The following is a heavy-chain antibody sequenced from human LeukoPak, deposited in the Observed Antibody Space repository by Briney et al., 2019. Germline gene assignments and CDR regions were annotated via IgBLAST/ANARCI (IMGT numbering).Heavy chain of an antibody. Sequence: GGSLRLSCAVSGFTFNSFPLSWVRQAPGKGLEWVSGINPSSGGTYYADSVKGRFTISRDNSKNTLYLEMNTLRAEDTAVYYCARGRISPDYWGQGTLVTVSS. V-gene: IGHV3-23*01. CDR1: GFTFNSFP. CDR3: ARGRISPDY. CDR2: INPSSGGT. D-gene: IGHD3-3*02. J-gene: IGHJ4*02.